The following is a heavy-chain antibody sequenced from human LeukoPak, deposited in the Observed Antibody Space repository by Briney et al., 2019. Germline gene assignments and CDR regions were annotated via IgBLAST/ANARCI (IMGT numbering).Heavy chain of an antibody. V-gene: IGHV4-59*12. J-gene: IGHJ5*02. CDR1: GGSISSYY. D-gene: IGHD3-22*01. CDR3: ARERYYYDSSGYHQFDP. CDR2: IYYSGST. Sequence: SETLSLTCTVSGGSISSYYWSWIRQPPGKGLEWIGYIYYSGSTNYNPSLKSRVTMSVDTSKNQFSLKLSSVTAADTAVYYCARERYYYDSSGYHQFDPWGQGTLVTVSS.